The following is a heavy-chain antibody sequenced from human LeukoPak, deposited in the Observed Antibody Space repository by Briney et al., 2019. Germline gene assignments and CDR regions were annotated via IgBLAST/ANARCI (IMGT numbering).Heavy chain of an antibody. Sequence: SETLSLTCTVSGGSISTYYWTCIRQPPGKGLEWIGYIYYSWSTNYNPSLKSRVTISVNTSYNQFSLRLSSVNAADRAVYYCARGRSTTGYTIGWYHWFDPWGQGTLVTVSS. D-gene: IGHD6-19*01. J-gene: IGHJ5*02. V-gene: IGHV4-59*01. CDR3: ARGRSTTGYTIGWYHWFDP. CDR2: IYYSWST. CDR1: GGSISTYY.